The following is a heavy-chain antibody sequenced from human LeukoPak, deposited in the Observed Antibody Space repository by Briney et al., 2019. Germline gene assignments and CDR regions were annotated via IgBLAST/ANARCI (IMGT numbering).Heavy chain of an antibody. Sequence: GESLRLTCTVSGSTFSSYWMNWIRQAPGKGLVWVSRIKTDGSSTGNAASVKGRFTISRHNAKNTLYLQMDSLRAEDTAVYYFARESAGAALGDWGQGTMLNVSS. CDR3: ARESAGAALGD. J-gene: IGHJ4*02. CDR1: GSTFSSYW. D-gene: IGHD6-6*01. V-gene: IGHV3-74*01. CDR2: IKTDGSST.